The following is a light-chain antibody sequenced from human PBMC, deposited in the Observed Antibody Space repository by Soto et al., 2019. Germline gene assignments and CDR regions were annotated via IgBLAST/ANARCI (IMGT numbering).Light chain of an antibody. CDR1: SSDVGGYNY. CDR3: QSYDADFVI. J-gene: IGLJ2*01. CDR2: EVT. V-gene: IGLV2-14*01. Sequence: QSVLTQPASVSGSPGQSITISCTGTSSDVGGYNYVSWYQQHPGKAPKVMIYEVTNRPSGVSNRFSGSKSGYTASLTISGLQAEDEADYYCQSYDADFVIFGGGTKLTVL.